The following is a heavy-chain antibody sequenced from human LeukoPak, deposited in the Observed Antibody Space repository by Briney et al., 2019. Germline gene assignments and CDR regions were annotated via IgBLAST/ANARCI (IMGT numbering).Heavy chain of an antibody. J-gene: IGHJ4*02. D-gene: IGHD6-19*01. CDR2: IYTSETT. Sequence: SETLSLTCTVSDASISSYYWSWIRQPPGKGLEWIGYIYTSETTNYNPSLRSRVTISIDTSKNQFSLRLSSVTAADTAVYYCARHRSPSSLSYFDIWGQGTLVIVSS. CDR3: ARHRSPSSLSYFDI. CDR1: DASISSYY. V-gene: IGHV4-4*09.